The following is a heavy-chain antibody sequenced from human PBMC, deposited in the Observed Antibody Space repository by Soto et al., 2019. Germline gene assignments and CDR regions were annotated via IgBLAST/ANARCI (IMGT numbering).Heavy chain of an antibody. J-gene: IGHJ6*02. D-gene: IGHD3-22*01. CDR3: ARYYYDSSGYFFYYYYYGMDV. CDR2: ISAYNGNT. V-gene: IGHV1-18*04. CDR1: GYTFTSYG. Sequence: ASVKVSCKASGYTFTSYGISWVRQAPGQGLEWMGWISAYNGNTNYAQKLQGRVTMTTDTSTSTAYMELRSLRSDDTAVCYCARYYYDSSGYFFYYYYYGMDVWGQGTTVTVSS.